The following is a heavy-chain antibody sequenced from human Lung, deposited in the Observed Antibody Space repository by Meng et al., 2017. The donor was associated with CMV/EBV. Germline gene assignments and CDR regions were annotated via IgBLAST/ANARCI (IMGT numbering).Heavy chain of an antibody. J-gene: IGHJ4*02. Sequence: ASVKVSCKASGYTFTGYYMHWVRQAPGQGLEWMGWINPNSGGTNYAQEFKGRVTMTRDASPSTAYMELSRLRSDDPAVCYCAGGPRRSTSLGYWGQGTLVTVSS. CDR1: GYTFTGYY. V-gene: IGHV1-2*02. D-gene: IGHD2-2*01. CDR3: AGGPRRSTSLGY. CDR2: INPNSGGT.